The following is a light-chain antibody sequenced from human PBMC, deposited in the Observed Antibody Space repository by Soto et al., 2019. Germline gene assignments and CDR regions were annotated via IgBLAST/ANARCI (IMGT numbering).Light chain of an antibody. CDR2: SVS. CDR3: QQLNSYPQT. J-gene: IGKJ5*01. Sequence: IQMAQPPSCLSASVEDRVPSAFQASRGISSYLAWYQQKPGKAPKLLVYSVSTLQSGVPSRFSGSGSGPDFTLTISSLQPEDSATYFCQQLNSYPQTFGQGTRLEIK. CDR1: RGISSY. V-gene: IGKV1-9*01.